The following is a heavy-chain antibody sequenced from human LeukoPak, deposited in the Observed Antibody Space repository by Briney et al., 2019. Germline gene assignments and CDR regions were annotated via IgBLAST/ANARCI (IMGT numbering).Heavy chain of an antibody. CDR2: IYNSRDT. Sequence: SETLSLTCTVSGGSISSYYWSWIRQPPGKGLEWLGYIYNSRDTNYNPSLKSRVTFSADTSKNQFSLKLSSVTAADTAVYCCARKGPIAATGPDYWGQGTLVTVSS. V-gene: IGHV4-59*01. D-gene: IGHD6-13*01. J-gene: IGHJ4*02. CDR3: ARKGPIAATGPDY. CDR1: GGSISSYY.